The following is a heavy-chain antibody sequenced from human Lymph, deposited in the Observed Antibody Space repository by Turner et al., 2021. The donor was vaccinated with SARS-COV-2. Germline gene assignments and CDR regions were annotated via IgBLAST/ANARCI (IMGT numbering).Heavy chain of an antibody. CDR1: GGTFSSHV. J-gene: IGHJ6*02. V-gene: IGHV1-69*01. CDR3: ARVGSSVVPYYYYGMDV. D-gene: IGHD3-22*01. Sequence: QVQLVQSGTEVKKPGSSVKVSCKASGGTFSSHVISWVRQAPGQGLEWMGGIIPMFGTANYAQKFQGRVTITADESTSTAYMELSSLGSDDTAVYYCARVGSSVVPYYYYGMDVWGQGTTVTVSS. CDR2: IIPMFGTA.